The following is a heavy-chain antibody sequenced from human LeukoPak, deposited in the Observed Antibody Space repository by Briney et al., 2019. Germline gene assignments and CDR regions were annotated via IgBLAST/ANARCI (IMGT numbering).Heavy chain of an antibody. V-gene: IGHV1-18*01. CDR3: ARGIGVVVPAAIKIYYYYSYLAV. D-gene: IGHD2-2*01. J-gene: IGHJ6*03. CDR2: ISAYNGNT. Sequence: GGSVKVSFKASGYTFTSYGISWVRQAPGQGREWMGWISAYNGNTNYAQKLQGRVTMTTDRSTSTAYMELRSLRSADTAVYYCARGIGVVVPAAIKIYYYYSYLAVWGKGTTVTVSS. CDR1: GYTFTSYG.